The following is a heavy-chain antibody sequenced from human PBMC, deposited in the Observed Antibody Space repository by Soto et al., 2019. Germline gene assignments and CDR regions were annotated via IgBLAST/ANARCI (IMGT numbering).Heavy chain of an antibody. J-gene: IGHJ4*02. V-gene: IGHV1-2*02. CDR2: INPNSGGT. CDR1: GYTFTGYY. D-gene: IGHD1-7*01. CDR3: ARDPDSSITGTYPFDY. Sequence: ASVKVSCKASGYTFTGYYMHWVRQAPGQGLEWMGWINPNSGGTNYAQKFQGRVTMTSDTSISTAYMELSRLRSDDTAVYYCARDPDSSITGTYPFDYWGQGTLVTVSS.